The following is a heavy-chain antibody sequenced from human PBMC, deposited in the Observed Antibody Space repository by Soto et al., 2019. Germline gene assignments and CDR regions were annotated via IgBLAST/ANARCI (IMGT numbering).Heavy chain of an antibody. Sequence: EVQLLESGGGLVQPGGSLRLSCAASGFTFSSYAMSWVRQAPGKGLEWVSAISGSGGSTYYADSVKGRFTISRDNSKNTLYLQMNSLRAEDTAVYYCAKVKGGEMYSGSYYSDYWGQGTLVTVSS. D-gene: IGHD1-26*01. V-gene: IGHV3-23*01. CDR3: AKVKGGEMYSGSYYSDY. J-gene: IGHJ4*02. CDR1: GFTFSSYA. CDR2: ISGSGGST.